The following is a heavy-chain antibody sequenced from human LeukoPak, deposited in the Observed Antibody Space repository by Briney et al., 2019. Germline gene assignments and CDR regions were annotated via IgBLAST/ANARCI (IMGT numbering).Heavy chain of an antibody. V-gene: IGHV3-11*01. J-gene: IGHJ4*02. CDR1: GFTFSDYY. Sequence: GGSLRLSCAASGFTFSDYYMSWIRQAPGKGLEWVSYISSSGSTIYYAVSVKGRFTISRDNAKNSPYLQMNSLRAEDTAVYYCAGEGIVPAAPVDYWGQGTLVTVSS. D-gene: IGHD2-2*01. CDR3: AGEGIVPAAPVDY. CDR2: ISSSGSTI.